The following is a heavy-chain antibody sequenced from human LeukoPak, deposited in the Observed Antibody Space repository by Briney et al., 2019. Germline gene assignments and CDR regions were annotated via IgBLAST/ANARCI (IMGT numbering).Heavy chain of an antibody. V-gene: IGHV1-18*04. CDR1: GYTFTGYY. Sequence: GASVKVSCKASGYTFTGYYMHWVRQAPGQGLEWMGWISAYNGNTNYAQKLQGRVTMTTDTSTSTAYMELRSLRSDDTAVYYCARDEEGSGWYRWRTSPHYFDYWGQGTLVTVSS. J-gene: IGHJ4*02. CDR2: ISAYNGNT. D-gene: IGHD6-19*01. CDR3: ARDEEGSGWYRWRTSPHYFDY.